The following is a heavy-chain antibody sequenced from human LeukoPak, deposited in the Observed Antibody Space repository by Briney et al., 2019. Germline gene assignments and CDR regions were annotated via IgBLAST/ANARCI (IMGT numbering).Heavy chain of an antibody. CDR2: ISSSSSYI. J-gene: IGHJ6*02. CDR1: GFTFSSYS. CDR3: AREPERSTRYDFWSGYYYYYGMDV. V-gene: IGHV3-21*01. Sequence: GGSLRLSCAASGFTFSSYSMIWVRQAPGKGLEWVSSISSSSSYIYYADSVKGRFTISRDNAKNSLYLQMNSLRAEDTAVYYCAREPERSTRYDFWSGYYYYYGMDVWGQGTTVTVSS. D-gene: IGHD3-3*01.